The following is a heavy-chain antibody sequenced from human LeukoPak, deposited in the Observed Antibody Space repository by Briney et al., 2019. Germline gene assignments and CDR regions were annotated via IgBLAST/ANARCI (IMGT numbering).Heavy chain of an antibody. CDR2: ISGDGINT. V-gene: IGHV3-23*01. D-gene: IGHD6-6*01. J-gene: IGHJ4*02. Sequence: GGSLRLSCAASGFTFSTYAMSWVRQAPGKGLEWVSPISGDGINTYYAGSVKGRFTISRDNSQNTPYLQMSSLRAEDTAVYYCAKHSKYSSSHFGYWGQGTLVTVSS. CDR3: AKHSKYSSSHFGY. CDR1: GFTFSTYA.